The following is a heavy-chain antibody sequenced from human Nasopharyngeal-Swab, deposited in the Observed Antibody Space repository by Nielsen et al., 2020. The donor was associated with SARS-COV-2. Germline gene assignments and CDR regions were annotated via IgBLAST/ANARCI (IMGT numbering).Heavy chain of an antibody. V-gene: IGHV3-23*01. CDR1: GFTFRSYA. Sequence: GESLKISCAASGFTFRSYAISWVRQAPGKGLEWVSVISASDYTTYYADSVKGGFTISRDNSKNTVNLQMNSLRAEDTAIYYCAKDRDSGDDSDDYYHYYGMDVWGQGTTVTVFS. CDR3: AKDRDSGDDSDDYYHYYGMDV. D-gene: IGHD5-12*01. J-gene: IGHJ6*02. CDR2: ISASDYTT.